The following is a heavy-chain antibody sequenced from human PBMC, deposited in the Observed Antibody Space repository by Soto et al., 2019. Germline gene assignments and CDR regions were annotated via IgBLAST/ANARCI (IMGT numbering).Heavy chain of an antibody. D-gene: IGHD2-2*01. CDR2: ISAYNGNT. CDR1: GYTFTSYG. J-gene: IGHJ5*02. Sequence: ASVKVSCKASGYTFTSYGISWVRQAPGQGLEWMGWISAYNGNTNYAQKIQGRVTMTTDTSTSTAYMELRSLRSDDTAVYYCARIVVPAANNWFDPWGQGTLVTVSS. V-gene: IGHV1-18*01. CDR3: ARIVVPAANNWFDP.